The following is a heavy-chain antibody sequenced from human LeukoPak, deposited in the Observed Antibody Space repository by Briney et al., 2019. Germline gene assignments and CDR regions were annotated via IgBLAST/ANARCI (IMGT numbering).Heavy chain of an antibody. J-gene: IGHJ4*02. D-gene: IGHD3-10*01. Sequence: ASVKVSCKASGATFSSYAISGVRQAPGQGLEWMGGIIPIFGTANYAQKFQGRVTITTDESTSPAYMELSSLRSEDTAVYYCARGTMVRGVMPTGWSYWGQGTLVTVSS. CDR2: IIPIFGTA. CDR3: ARGTMVRGVMPTGWSY. CDR1: GATFSSYA. V-gene: IGHV1-69*05.